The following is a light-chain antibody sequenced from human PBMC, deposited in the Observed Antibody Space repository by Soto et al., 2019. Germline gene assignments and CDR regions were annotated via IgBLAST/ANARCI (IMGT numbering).Light chain of an antibody. Sequence: QLVLTQSPSASASLGASVKLTCTLSSGHSNYAIAWHQQQPEKGPRFLMKLNSDGSHSKGDGIPDRFSGSSSGAERYLTISTLQSEDEADYYRQTWVTGIHIFGGGTKLTVL. CDR1: SGHSNYA. V-gene: IGLV4-69*01. J-gene: IGLJ2*01. CDR2: LNSDGSH. CDR3: QTWVTGIHI.